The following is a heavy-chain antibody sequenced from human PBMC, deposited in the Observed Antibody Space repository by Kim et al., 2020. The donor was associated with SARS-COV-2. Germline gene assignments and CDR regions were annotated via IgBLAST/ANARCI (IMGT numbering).Heavy chain of an antibody. J-gene: IGHJ6*02. CDR2: ISYDGSNK. V-gene: IGHV3-30*18. Sequence: GGSLRLSCAASGFTFNTYGMYWVRQAPGKGLEWVAVISYDGSNKYYADSVKGRITISRDHSKNTLYLQMNSLRAEDTAVYYCAKAVLRGVNYYYYGTDVWGQGTTVTVSS. D-gene: IGHD3-10*01. CDR3: AKAVLRGVNYYYYGTDV. CDR1: GFTFNTYG.